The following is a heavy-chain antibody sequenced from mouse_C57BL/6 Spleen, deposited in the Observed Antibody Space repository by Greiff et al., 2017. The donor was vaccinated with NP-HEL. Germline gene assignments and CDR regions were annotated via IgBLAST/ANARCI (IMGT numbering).Heavy chain of an antibody. CDR2: IDPSDSET. V-gene: IGHV1-52*01. Sequence: QVQLKQPGAELVRPGSSVKLSCKASGYTFTSYWMHWVKQRPIQGLEWIGNIDPSDSETHYNQKFKDKATLTVDKSSSTAYMQLSSLTSEDSAVYYCAREYTYSNYVDYWGQGTTLTVSS. CDR1: GYTFTSYW. D-gene: IGHD2-5*01. CDR3: AREYTYSNYVDY. J-gene: IGHJ2*01.